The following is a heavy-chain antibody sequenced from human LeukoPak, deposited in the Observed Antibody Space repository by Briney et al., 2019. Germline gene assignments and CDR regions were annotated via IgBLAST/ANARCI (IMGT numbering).Heavy chain of an antibody. J-gene: IGHJ4*02. CDR2: INLDGNDK. CDR1: GFIFSSHW. V-gene: IGHV3-7*01. CDR3: VRSGSYFSK. Sequence: GGSLRLSCAASGFIFSSHWMSWVRQAPGKGLEWVANINLDGNDKNYVDSVKGRFTISRDNAKNSLYLQMNSLRAEDTAMYYCVRSGSYFSKWGQGTPVTVSS. D-gene: IGHD1-26*01.